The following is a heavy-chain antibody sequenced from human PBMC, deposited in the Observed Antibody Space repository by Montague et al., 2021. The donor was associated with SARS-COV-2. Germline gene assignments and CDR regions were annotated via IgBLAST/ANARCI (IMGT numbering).Heavy chain of an antibody. CDR1: GFSLSTSAVS. CDR3: AHKFPSNGGSPFTS. J-gene: IGHJ5*02. CDR2: IYGDDDE. D-gene: IGHD2-15*01. V-gene: IGHV2-5*02. Sequence: PALVKPTQALTLTCTFSGFSLSTSAVSVAWIRQPPGKALEWLALIYGDDDERYSPSLKSRLTITKDTSKNQVVLTMTNMDPVDSATYYCAHKFPSNGGSPFTSWGLGTLVTVSS.